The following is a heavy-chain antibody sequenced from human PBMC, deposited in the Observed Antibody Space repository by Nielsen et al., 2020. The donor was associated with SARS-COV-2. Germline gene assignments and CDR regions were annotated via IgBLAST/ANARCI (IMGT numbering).Heavy chain of an antibody. J-gene: IGHJ6*02. CDR3: ARDRGGMDV. V-gene: IGHV3-30*03. D-gene: IGHD3-10*01. Sequence: WIRQPPGKGLEWVAVISYDGSNKYYADSVKGRFTISRDNSKNTLYLQMNSLRAEDTAVYYCARDRGGMDVWGHGTTVTVSS. CDR2: ISYDGSNK.